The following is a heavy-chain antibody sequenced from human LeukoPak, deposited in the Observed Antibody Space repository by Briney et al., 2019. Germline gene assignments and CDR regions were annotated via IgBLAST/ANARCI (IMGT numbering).Heavy chain of an antibody. D-gene: IGHD1-26*01. CDR1: GYTFTSYG. V-gene: IGHV1-18*01. CDR3: AREDRGELLLGPMD. Sequence: ASVKVSCKASGYTFTSYGISWVRQAPGQGLEWMGWISAYNGNTNYAQKLQGRVTMTTDTSTSTAYMELRSLRSEDTAVYYCAREDRGELLLGPMDWGQGTLVTVSS. J-gene: IGHJ4*02. CDR2: ISAYNGNT.